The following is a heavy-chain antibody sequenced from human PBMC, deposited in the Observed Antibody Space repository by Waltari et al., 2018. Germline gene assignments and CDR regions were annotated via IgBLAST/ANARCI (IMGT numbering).Heavy chain of an antibody. Sequence: QLQLQESGPGLVKPSETLSLTCTVSGGSISSSSYYWGWTRQPPGKGLEWIGSIYYSGSTYYNPSLKSRVTISVDTSKNQFSLKLSSVTAADTAVYYCATCSGYSGYEAYWGQGTLVTVSS. CDR3: ATCSGYSGYEAY. CDR2: IYYSGST. J-gene: IGHJ4*02. D-gene: IGHD5-12*01. CDR1: GGSISSSSYY. V-gene: IGHV4-39*01.